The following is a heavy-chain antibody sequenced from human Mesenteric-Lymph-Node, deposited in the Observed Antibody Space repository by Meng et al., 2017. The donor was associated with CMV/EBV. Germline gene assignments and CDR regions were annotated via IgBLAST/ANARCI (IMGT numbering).Heavy chain of an antibody. CDR1: GFTFSRYA. CDR3: AKDRCSTTSCYDNYPNLGDWFDP. J-gene: IGHJ5*02. V-gene: IGHV3-23*03. D-gene: IGHD2-2*01. CDR2: IYSDGGST. Sequence: GESLKISCAASGFTFSRYAMSWVRQAPGKGLEWVSVIYSDGGSTYYGDTVKGRFTISRDNSKNTLYLQMNSLRAEDTAVYYCAKDRCSTTSCYDNYPNLGDWFDPWGQGILVTSPQ.